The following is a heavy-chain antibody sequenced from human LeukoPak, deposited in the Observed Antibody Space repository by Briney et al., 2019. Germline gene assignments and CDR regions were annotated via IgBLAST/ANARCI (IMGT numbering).Heavy chain of an antibody. Sequence: SETLSLTCTVSGGSISSGDYYWSWIRQPPGKGLEWIGYIYYSGSTYYNPSLKSRVTIPVDTSKNQFSLKLSSVTAADTAVYYCARGDYYGSGSYYKNGMDVWGQGTTVTVSS. CDR3: ARGDYYGSGSYYKNGMDV. V-gene: IGHV4-30-4*01. CDR1: GGSISSGDYY. J-gene: IGHJ6*02. CDR2: IYYSGST. D-gene: IGHD3-10*01.